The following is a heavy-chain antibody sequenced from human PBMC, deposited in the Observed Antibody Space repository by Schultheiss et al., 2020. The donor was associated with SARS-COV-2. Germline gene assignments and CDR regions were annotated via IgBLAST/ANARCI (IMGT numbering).Heavy chain of an antibody. CDR1: GFTFSSYA. V-gene: IGHV3-30*01. D-gene: IGHD2-2*01. J-gene: IGHJ4*02. CDR2: ISYDGSNK. Sequence: GESLKISCAASGFTFSSYAMHWVRQAPGKGLEWVAVISYDGSNKYYADSVKGRFTISRDNSKNTLYLQMNSLRAEDTAVYYCARACSSTSCYFDYWGQGTLVTVSS. CDR3: ARACSSTSCYFDY.